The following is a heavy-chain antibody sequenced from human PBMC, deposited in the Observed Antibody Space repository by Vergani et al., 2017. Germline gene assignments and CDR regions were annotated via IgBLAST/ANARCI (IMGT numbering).Heavy chain of an antibody. J-gene: IGHJ5*01. CDR2: IWYDGSNK. D-gene: IGHD4-23*01. V-gene: IGHV3-33*01. CDR3: ARWGNEKRGDS. Sequence: QVQLVESEGGVVQPGRSLTLSCVASGFTFSSHGMHWVRQAPGKGLEWVTVIWYDGSNKYYGDSVKGRFTISRDNSKNTLYLKMNSLRVEDTAVYYCARWGNEKRGDSWGRETLVTVSS. CDR1: GFTFSSHG.